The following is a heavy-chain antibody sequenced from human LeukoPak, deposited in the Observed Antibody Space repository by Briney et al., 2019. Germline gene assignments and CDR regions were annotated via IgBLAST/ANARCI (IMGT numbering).Heavy chain of an antibody. CDR3: ARGASTYCSIIDCYEAFGH. CDR2: INPSDGST. V-gene: IGHV1-46*01. Sequence: ASVKVSCKASGYIFTSYYMHWVRQAPGQGLEWMGRINPSDGSTNYAQRFQGRVTMTRDTSTTTVYMELSSLKSEDAAVYYCARGASTYCSIIDCYEAFGHWCQGTLVTVSS. J-gene: IGHJ5*02. CDR1: GYIFTSYY. D-gene: IGHD2-2*01.